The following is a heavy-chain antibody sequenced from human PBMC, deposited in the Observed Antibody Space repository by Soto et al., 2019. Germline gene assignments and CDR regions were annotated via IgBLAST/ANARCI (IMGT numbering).Heavy chain of an antibody. CDR1: GGTFSSYA. J-gene: IGHJ5*02. D-gene: IGHD3-10*01. V-gene: IGHV1-69*13. CDR2: IIPIFGTA. Sequence: SVKVSCKASGGTFSSYAISWVRQAPGQGLEWMGGIIPIFGTANYAQKFQGRVTITADESTSTAYMELSSLRSEDTAVYYCARVHSYGWGSFPHNWFDPWGQGTLVTVSS. CDR3: ARVHSYGWGSFPHNWFDP.